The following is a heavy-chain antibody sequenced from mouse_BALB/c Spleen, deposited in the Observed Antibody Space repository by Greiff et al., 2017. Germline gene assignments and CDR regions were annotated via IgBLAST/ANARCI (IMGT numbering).Heavy chain of an antibody. CDR3: ARDWDVAWFAY. V-gene: IGHV4-1*02. J-gene: IGHJ3*01. D-gene: IGHD4-1*01. CDR1: GFDFSRYW. Sequence: EVQGVESGGGLVQPGGSLKLSCAASGFDFSRYWMSWVRQAPGKGLEWIGEINPDSSTINYTPSLKDKFIISRDNAKNMLYLQMSKVRSEDTALYYCARDWDVAWFAYWGQGTLVTVSA. CDR2: INPDSSTI.